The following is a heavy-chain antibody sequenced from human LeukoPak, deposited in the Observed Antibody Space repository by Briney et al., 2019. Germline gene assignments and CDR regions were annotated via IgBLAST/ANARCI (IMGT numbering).Heavy chain of an antibody. CDR3: ARERKYDSNFDY. CDR2: IKNDGSTT. V-gene: IGHV3-74*01. Sequence: GWSLRLSCAASGFTVSSNYMSWGRQAPGKGLVWVSRIKNDGSTTTYADSVNGRFTVSRYKAKNTMYLQMNSLRAEDTAVYYCARERKYDSNFDYWGQGTLVTVSS. CDR1: GFTVSSNY. D-gene: IGHD1-1*01. J-gene: IGHJ4*02.